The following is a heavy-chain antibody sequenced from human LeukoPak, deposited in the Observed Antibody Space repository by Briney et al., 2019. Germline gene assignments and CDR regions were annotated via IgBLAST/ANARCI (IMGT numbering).Heavy chain of an antibody. Sequence: SETLSLTCTVSGGSISSYYWSWIRQPPGKGLEWIGYIYYSGSTNYNPSLKSRVTISVDTSKNQFSLKLSSVTAADTAVYYCASHGAAAGTHYYYYMDVWGKGTTVTVSS. CDR3: ASHGAAAGTHYYYYMDV. J-gene: IGHJ6*03. D-gene: IGHD6-13*01. CDR2: IYYSGST. V-gene: IGHV4-59*01. CDR1: GGSISSYY.